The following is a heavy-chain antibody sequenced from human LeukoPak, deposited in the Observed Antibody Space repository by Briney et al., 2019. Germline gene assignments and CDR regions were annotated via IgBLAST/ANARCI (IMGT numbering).Heavy chain of an antibody. CDR3: ARYSGYDSPFDY. V-gene: IGHV3-72*01. Sequence: GGSLRLSCAASGFTFSSYAMSWVRQAPGKGLEWVGRTRNKANSYTTEYAASVEGRFTISRDDSKNSLYLQMNSLKTEDTAVYYCARYSGYDSPFDYWGQGTLVTVSS. CDR1: GFTFSSYA. D-gene: IGHD5-12*01. J-gene: IGHJ4*02. CDR2: TRNKANSYTT.